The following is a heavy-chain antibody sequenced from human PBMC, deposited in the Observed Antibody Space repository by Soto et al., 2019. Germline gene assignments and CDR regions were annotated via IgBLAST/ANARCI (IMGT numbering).Heavy chain of an antibody. J-gene: IGHJ4*02. CDR3: ARSHLYYDSSGYPDY. Sequence: QVPLVESGGGLVQPGGSLRLSCAASGFTFSDYYMSWIRQATGKGLEWVSYISSSGSTIYYADSVKGRFTISRDNAKNSLYLQMNSLRAPDTAVYYCARSHLYYDSSGYPDYWGQGTLVTVSS. CDR1: GFTFSDYY. D-gene: IGHD3-22*01. V-gene: IGHV3-11*01. CDR2: ISSSGSTI.